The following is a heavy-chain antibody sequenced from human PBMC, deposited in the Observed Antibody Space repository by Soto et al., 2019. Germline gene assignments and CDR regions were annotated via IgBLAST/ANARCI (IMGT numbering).Heavy chain of an antibody. V-gene: IGHV3-30-3*01. D-gene: IGHD6-19*01. CDR2: ISYDGSNK. J-gene: IGHJ4*02. Sequence: QVQLVESGGGVVQPGRSLRLSCAASGFTFSSYAMHWVRQAPGKGLEWVAVISYDGSNKYYAHSVKGRFTISRDNSKNTLYLQMNSLRAEDTAVYYCARDLTVAGTLYYFDYWGQGTLVTVSS. CDR1: GFTFSSYA. CDR3: ARDLTVAGTLYYFDY.